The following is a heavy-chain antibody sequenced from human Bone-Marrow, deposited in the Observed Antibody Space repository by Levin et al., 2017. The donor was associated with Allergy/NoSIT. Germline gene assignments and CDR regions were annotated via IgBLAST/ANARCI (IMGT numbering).Heavy chain of an antibody. V-gene: IGHV5-51*01. CDR1: GYSFTSYW. J-gene: IGHJ3*02. D-gene: IGHD3-22*01. CDR2: IYPGDSDT. CDR3: ARRYDSSGYYYEDAFDI. Sequence: GESLKISCKGSGYSFTSYWIGWVRQMPGKGLEWMGIIYPGDSDTRYSPSFQGQVTISADKSISTAYLQWSSLKASDTAMYYCARRYDSSGYYYEDAFDIWGQGTMVTVSS.